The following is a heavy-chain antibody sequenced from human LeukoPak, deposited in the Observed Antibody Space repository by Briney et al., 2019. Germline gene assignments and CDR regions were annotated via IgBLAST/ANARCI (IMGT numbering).Heavy chain of an antibody. CDR3: STCSVGDCYPRRTDAFDI. Sequence: GGSLRLSCAASGFTFSNAWMSWVRQAPGKGLEWVGRIKSKIDGGTAEYAGPVKGRFTISRDDSKSTLYLQMNSLKTEDTAVYWCSTCSVGDCYPRRTDAFDIWGQGTMVTVSS. CDR1: GFTFSNAW. D-gene: IGHD2-21*02. V-gene: IGHV3-15*01. J-gene: IGHJ3*02. CDR2: IKSKIDGGTA.